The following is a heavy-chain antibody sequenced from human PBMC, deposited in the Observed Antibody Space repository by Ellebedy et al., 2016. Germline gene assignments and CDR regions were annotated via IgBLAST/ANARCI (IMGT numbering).Heavy chain of an antibody. CDR1: GFTFSSYW. J-gene: IGHJ4*02. CDR2: IYSGST. V-gene: IGHV3-23*03. CDR3: AKTSGIAVAGTMGY. Sequence: GGSLRLSCAASGFTFSSYWMSWVRQAPGKGLEWVSVIYSGSTYYADSVKGRFTISRDNAKNSLYLQMNSLRAEDTAVYYCAKTSGIAVAGTMGYWGQGTLVTVSS. D-gene: IGHD6-19*01.